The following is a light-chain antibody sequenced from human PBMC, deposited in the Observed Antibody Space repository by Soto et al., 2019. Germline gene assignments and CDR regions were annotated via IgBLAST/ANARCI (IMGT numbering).Light chain of an antibody. J-gene: IGLJ2*01. CDR1: GSDVGYYNY. CDR3: CSYAGIYTLV. Sequence: QSVLTQPRSVSGSPGQSVTISCTGTGSDVGYYNYVSWYQHHPGKAPKLMIFNVNKRPSGVPDRFSGSKSGNTASLTISGLQADDEADYHCCSYAGIYTLVFGGGTQLTVL. V-gene: IGLV2-11*01. CDR2: NVN.